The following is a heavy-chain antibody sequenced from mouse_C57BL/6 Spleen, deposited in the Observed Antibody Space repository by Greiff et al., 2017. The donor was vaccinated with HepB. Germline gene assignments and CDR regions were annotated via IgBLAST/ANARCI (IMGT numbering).Heavy chain of an antibody. CDR3: ARHGKPTSLYYAMDY. D-gene: IGHD5-2*01. J-gene: IGHJ4*01. V-gene: IGHV2-6-1*01. CDR1: GFSLTSYG. Sequence: QVQLKESGPGLVAPSQSLSITCTVSGFSLTSYGVHWVRQPPGKGLEWLVVIWSDGSTTYNSALKSRLSISKDNSKSQVFLKMNSLQTDDTAMYYCARHGKPTSLYYAMDYWVKEPQSPSPQ. CDR2: IWSDGST.